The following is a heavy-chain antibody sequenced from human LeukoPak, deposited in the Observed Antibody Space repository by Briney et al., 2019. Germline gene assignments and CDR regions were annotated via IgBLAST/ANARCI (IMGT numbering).Heavy chain of an antibody. V-gene: IGHV1-69*13. CDR2: IIPIFGTA. CDR1: GGTFSSYA. CDR3: ARGPNYYGSGSYGYNWFDP. Sequence: GASVKVSCKASGGTFSSYAISWVRQAPGQGLEWMGEIIPIFGTANYAQKFQGRVTITADESTSTAYMELSSLRSEDTAVYYWARGPNYYGSGSYGYNWFDPWGQGTLVTVSS. J-gene: IGHJ5*02. D-gene: IGHD3-10*01.